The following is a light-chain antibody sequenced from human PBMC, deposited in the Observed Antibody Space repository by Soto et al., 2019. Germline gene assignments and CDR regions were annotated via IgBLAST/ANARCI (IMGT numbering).Light chain of an antibody. CDR3: QQSYIPPFS. V-gene: IGKV1-39*01. CDR2: AAS. Sequence: DIQMTQSPSSLSASVGDRVTITCRASQSISNYLNWYQQKPGKAPKLLIYAASSLQSEVPSRFSGSGSGTDFTLTISCLQPEDSATYFCQQSYIPPFSSGPGTKVHIK. CDR1: QSISNY. J-gene: IGKJ3*01.